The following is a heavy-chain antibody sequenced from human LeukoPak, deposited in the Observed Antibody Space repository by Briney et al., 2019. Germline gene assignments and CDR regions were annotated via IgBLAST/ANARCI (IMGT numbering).Heavy chain of an antibody. V-gene: IGHV3-48*03. CDR1: GFTFSSYA. D-gene: IGHD6-19*01. J-gene: IGHJ6*02. Sequence: GGSLRLSCAASGFTFSSYAMNWVRQAPGKGREWVSYITNNGTTIYYADSVKGRFTISRDNAENSLYLQMNSLRAEDTAIYYCARDQWLAYYYHGMDVWGQGTLVTVSS. CDR2: ITNNGTTI. CDR3: ARDQWLAYYYHGMDV.